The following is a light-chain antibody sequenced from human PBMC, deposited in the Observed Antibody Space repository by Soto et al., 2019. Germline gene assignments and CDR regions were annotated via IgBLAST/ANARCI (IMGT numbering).Light chain of an antibody. CDR2: DAS. CDR1: QDISNY. V-gene: IGKV1-33*01. Sequence: DXQMTQSPSSLSASVGGRVTITCQASQDISNYLNWYQQKPGKAPKLLIYDASNLETGVPSRFSGSGSGTDFTFTISSLQPEDIATYYCQQYDNLPLTFGGGTKVEIK. CDR3: QQYDNLPLT. J-gene: IGKJ4*01.